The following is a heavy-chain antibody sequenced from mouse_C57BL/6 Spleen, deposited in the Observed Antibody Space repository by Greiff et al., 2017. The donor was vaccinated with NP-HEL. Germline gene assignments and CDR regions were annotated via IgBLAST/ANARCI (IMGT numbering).Heavy chain of an antibody. Sequence: QVHVKQSGAELARPGASVKLSCKASGYTFTSYGISWVKQRTGQGLEWIGEIYPRSGNTYYNEKFKGKATLTADKSSSTAYMELRSLTSEDSAVYFCARGGYGYEDNFDYWGQGTTLTVSS. J-gene: IGHJ2*01. CDR2: IYPRSGNT. CDR1: GYTFTSYG. V-gene: IGHV1-81*01. CDR3: ARGGYGYEDNFDY. D-gene: IGHD2-2*01.